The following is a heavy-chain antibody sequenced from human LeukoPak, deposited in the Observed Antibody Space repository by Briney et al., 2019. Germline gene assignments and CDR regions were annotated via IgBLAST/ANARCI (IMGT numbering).Heavy chain of an antibody. V-gene: IGHV3-66*02. J-gene: IGHJ4*02. Sequence: GGSLRLSCAASGFTFSSYAMSWVRQAPGKGLEWVSVIYTAGETYYADSVKGRFTISRDISKNTVYLQMNSLRGDDTAMYYCASEGDWGQGTLVTVSS. CDR2: IYTAGET. CDR1: GFTFSSYA. CDR3: ASEGD. D-gene: IGHD3-16*01.